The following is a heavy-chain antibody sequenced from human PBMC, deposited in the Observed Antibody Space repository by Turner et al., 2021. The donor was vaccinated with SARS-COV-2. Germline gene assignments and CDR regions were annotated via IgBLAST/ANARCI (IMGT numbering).Heavy chain of an antibody. V-gene: IGHV1-69*02. CDR3: AGGGAAAFSWEVYFDY. Sequence: QVQLVQFGAEVKKPGSSVSVSCKASGGTFSSYTINWVRQAPGQGLEWIGRIIPILGKANYAQKFQGRVTITANKSTSTAYMELSRLRSEDTAVYYCAGGGAAAFSWEVYFDYWGQGTLVTVSS. D-gene: IGHD6-13*01. CDR2: IIPILGKA. CDR1: GGTFSSYT. J-gene: IGHJ4*02.